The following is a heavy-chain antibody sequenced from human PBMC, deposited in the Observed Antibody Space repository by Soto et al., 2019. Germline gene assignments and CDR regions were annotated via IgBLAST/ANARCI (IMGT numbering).Heavy chain of an antibody. V-gene: IGHV3-74*01. D-gene: IGHD5-12*01. CDR1: GFNFSNHW. J-gene: IGHJ4*02. Sequence: EVQLVESGGGLVQPGGSLRLSCAASGFNFSNHWMHWVRQAPGKGLVWVSRIKTDGSYTNYADSVKGRFTISRDNAKKTLYPQMNSLRADETAVYYCVTSPYSGWVYYWRQGTLVTVSS. CDR3: VTSPYSGWVYY. CDR2: IKTDGSYT.